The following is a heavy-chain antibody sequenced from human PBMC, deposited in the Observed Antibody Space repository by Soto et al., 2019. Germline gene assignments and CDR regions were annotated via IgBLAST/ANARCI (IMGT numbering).Heavy chain of an antibody. Sequence: QITLKESGPTLVKPTQTLTLTCTFSGFSLSTSGVGVGWIRQPPGKALEWLALIYWDDDKRYSPSPKSRLTITKDTSKNHVVLTMTTMDPVDTATDYCAHSPGVDYYYYMDVWGKGTTVTVSS. D-gene: IGHD7-27*01. CDR2: IYWDDDK. J-gene: IGHJ6*03. CDR1: GFSLSTSGVG. CDR3: AHSPGVDYYYYMDV. V-gene: IGHV2-5*02.